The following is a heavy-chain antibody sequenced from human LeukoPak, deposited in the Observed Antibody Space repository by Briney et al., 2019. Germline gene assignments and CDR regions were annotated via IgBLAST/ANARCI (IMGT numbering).Heavy chain of an antibody. CDR3: ARDTREYIDY. CDR2: IYHSGST. Sequence: SETLSLTCTVSGYSISSGYYWGWIRQPPGKGLEWIGSIYHSGSTYYNPSLKSRVTISVDTSKNQFSLKLSSVTAADTAVYYCARDTREYIDYWGQGTLVTVSS. V-gene: IGHV4-38-2*02. J-gene: IGHJ4*02. D-gene: IGHD5-24*01. CDR1: GYSISSGYY.